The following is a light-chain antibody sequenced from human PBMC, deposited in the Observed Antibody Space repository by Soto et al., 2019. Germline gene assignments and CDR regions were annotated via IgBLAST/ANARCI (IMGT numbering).Light chain of an antibody. CDR3: QQYYSTPYT. CDR2: WAS. Sequence: DIVMTQSPDSLAVSLGERATINCKSSQSVLYSSNNKNYLAWYQQKPGQPPKLLIYWASTRESGVPDRFSGSGSGKDFTLTISSLQDEDVAVYYCQQYYSTPYTFGQGTKLEIK. J-gene: IGKJ2*01. V-gene: IGKV4-1*01. CDR1: QSVLYSSNNKNY.